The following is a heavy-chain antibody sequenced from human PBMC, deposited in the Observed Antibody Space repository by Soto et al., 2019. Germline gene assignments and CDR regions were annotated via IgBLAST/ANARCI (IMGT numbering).Heavy chain of an antibody. CDR1: GFTFSSYA. Sequence: GGSLRLSCAASGFTFSSYAMHWVRQAPGKGLEWVAVISYDGSNKYYADSVKGRFTISRDNSKNTLYLQMNSLRAEDTAVYYCARALFGELSSYYYYGMDVWGQGTKVTVYS. V-gene: IGHV3-30-3*01. CDR3: ARALFGELSSYYYYGMDV. J-gene: IGHJ6*02. CDR2: ISYDGSNK. D-gene: IGHD3-10*02.